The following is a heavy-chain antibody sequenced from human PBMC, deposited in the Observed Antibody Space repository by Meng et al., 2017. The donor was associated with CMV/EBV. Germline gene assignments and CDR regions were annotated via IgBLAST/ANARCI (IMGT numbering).Heavy chain of an antibody. CDR1: GFTFSSYS. Sequence: GESLKISCAASGFTFSSYSMNWVRQAPGKGLEWVSSISSSSSYIYYADSVKGRFTISRDNAKNSPYLQMNSLRAEDTAVYYCARDLQWDSPGYGMDVWGQGTTVTVSS. V-gene: IGHV3-21*01. CDR2: ISSSSSYI. CDR3: ARDLQWDSPGYGMDV. D-gene: IGHD3-3*01. J-gene: IGHJ6*02.